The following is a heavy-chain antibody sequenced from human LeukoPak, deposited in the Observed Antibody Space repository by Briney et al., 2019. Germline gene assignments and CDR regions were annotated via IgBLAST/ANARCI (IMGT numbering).Heavy chain of an antibody. CDR1: GFTFSSYW. CDR3: ARDFGWFDP. Sequence: GGSLRLSCAASGFTFSSYWMSWVRQAPGKGLEWVTVIYSGGSTYYADSVKGRFTISRDNSKNTLYLQMNSLRAEDTAVYYCARDFGWFDPWGQGTLVTVSS. D-gene: IGHD3-3*01. CDR2: IYSGGST. J-gene: IGHJ5*02. V-gene: IGHV3-53*01.